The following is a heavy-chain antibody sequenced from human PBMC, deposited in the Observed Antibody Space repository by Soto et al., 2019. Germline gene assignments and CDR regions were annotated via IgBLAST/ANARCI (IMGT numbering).Heavy chain of an antibody. CDR1: RGSISSYY. D-gene: IGHD3-9*01. CDR2: IYYSGST. Sequence: SETLPLTCTVSRGSISSYYWSWIRQPPGKELEWIGYIYYSGSTTYNPSRKSRVTISVDPSKNQFSLKLSSVTAADTTVYYCAGGRYDILTGYRICYWGQGTLVTVAS. CDR3: AGGRYDILTGYRICY. V-gene: IGHV4-59*01. J-gene: IGHJ4*02.